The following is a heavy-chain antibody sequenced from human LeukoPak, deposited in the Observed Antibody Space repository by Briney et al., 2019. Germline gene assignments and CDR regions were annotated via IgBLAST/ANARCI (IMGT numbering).Heavy chain of an antibody. CDR1: GFTFSSNY. CDR3: ARKSPQETTVGPYWYLGL. CDR2: LYSGGST. J-gene: IGHJ2*01. D-gene: IGHD4-23*01. Sequence: GGSLRLSCAASGFTFSSNYMSWVRQAPGKGLEWVSVLYSGGSTYYADSVRGRFTISRDNSKNTLYLQMNSLRAEDTAVYYCARKSPQETTVGPYWYLGLWGRGTLVTVSS. V-gene: IGHV3-53*01.